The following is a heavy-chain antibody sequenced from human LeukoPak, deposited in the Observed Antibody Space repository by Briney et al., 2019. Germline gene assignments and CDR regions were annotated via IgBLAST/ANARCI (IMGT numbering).Heavy chain of an antibody. V-gene: IGHV3-48*04. CDR1: GFTFSSYS. J-gene: IGHJ4*02. CDR3: ARDNGSITIFGMVILGYFDY. CDR2: ISSSGSTI. D-gene: IGHD3-3*01. Sequence: GGSLRLSCAASGFTFSSYSMNWVRQAPGKGLEWVSYISSSGSTIYYADSVKGRFTISRDNAKNSLYLQMNSLRAEDTAVYYCARDNGSITIFGMVILGYFDYWGQGTLVTVSS.